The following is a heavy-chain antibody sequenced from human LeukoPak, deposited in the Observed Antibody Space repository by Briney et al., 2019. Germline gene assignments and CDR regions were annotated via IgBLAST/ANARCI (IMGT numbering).Heavy chain of an antibody. CDR3: ASGIRGYYYYGMDV. CDR1: GFTFSSYV. D-gene: IGHD2-21*01. J-gene: IGHJ6*02. CDR2: ISGSGSSA. Sequence: PGGSLRLSCAASGFTFSSYVMSWVRQTPGKGLEWASAISGSGSSAYYGDSVKGRFTISRDNSKNTLYLQMNSLRAEDTAIYYCASGIRGYYYYGMDVWGQGTTVTVS. V-gene: IGHV3-23*01.